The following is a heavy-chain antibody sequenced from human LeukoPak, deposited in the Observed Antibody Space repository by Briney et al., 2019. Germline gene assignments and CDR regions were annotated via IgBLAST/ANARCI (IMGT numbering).Heavy chain of an antibody. D-gene: IGHD3/OR15-3a*01. V-gene: IGHV1-2*02. J-gene: IGHJ6*02. CDR1: GYTFTGAY. CDR3: ARATDSYGMDV. CDR2: INSYSGGT. Sequence: ASVKVSCKASGYTFTGAYIHWVRQAPGQGPEWMGWINSYSGGTNYAQKFQGRVTLTRDTSLGTAYMELSRLRSDDTAVYYCARATDSYGMDVWDQGTTVTVSS.